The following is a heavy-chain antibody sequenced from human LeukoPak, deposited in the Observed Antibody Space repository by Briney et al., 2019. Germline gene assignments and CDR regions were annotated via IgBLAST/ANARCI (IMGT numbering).Heavy chain of an antibody. D-gene: IGHD2-2*01. CDR2: ISAYNGNT. CDR1: GYTFTSYG. J-gene: IGHJ4*02. Sequence: VSVKVSCKASGYTFTSYGISWVRQAPGQGLEWMGCISAYNGNTNYAQKLQGRVTMTTDTSTSTAYMELRSLRSDDTAVYYCARFRDQKDYFDYWGQGTLVTVSS. CDR3: ARFRDQKDYFDY. V-gene: IGHV1-18*01.